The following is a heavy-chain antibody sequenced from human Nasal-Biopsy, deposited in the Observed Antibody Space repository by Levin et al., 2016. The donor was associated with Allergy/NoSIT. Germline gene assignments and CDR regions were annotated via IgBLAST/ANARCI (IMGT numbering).Heavy chain of an antibody. CDR1: GGSINSGGYH. Sequence: SETLSLTCSVSGGSINSGGYHWSWIRQHPGKGLEWLGYIYYTGSTYYNPSLKSRVTISVDTSKNHFSLNLTSVTAADTAVYYCATHLVISRLGLHYGLNVWGPGTTVTVSS. V-gene: IGHV4-31*03. D-gene: IGHD3/OR15-3a*01. CDR2: IYYTGST. CDR3: ATHLVISRLGLHYGLNV. J-gene: IGHJ6*02.